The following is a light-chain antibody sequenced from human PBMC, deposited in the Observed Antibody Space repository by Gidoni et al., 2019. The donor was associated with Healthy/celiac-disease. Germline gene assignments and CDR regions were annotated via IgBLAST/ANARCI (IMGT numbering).Light chain of an antibody. J-gene: IGLJ2*01. CDR3: AAWDDSLSGPV. V-gene: IGLV1-47*01. CDR2: RNN. CDR1: NT. Sequence: QSVLPKPPSASGTPGLRVTISCSGSNTGTAPKLLIYRNNQRPSGVPDRFSGSKSGTSASLAISGLRSEDEADYYCAAWDDSLSGPVFGGGTKLTVL.